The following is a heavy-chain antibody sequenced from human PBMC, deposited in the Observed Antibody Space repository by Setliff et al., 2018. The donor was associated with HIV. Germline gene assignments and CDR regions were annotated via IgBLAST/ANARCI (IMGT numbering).Heavy chain of an antibody. Sequence: ASVKVSCKASGGTFSSYAISWVRQAPGQSLEWMGWINVGKGDTKYSQELQGRITLTTDTSANTAYMELSSLRSDDTALFYCVCRTVVAGKGLPPDSWGQGTLVTVS. J-gene: IGHJ4*02. CDR3: VCRTVVAGKGLPPDS. CDR1: GGTFSSYA. CDR2: INVGKGDT. D-gene: IGHD6-19*01. V-gene: IGHV1-3*01.